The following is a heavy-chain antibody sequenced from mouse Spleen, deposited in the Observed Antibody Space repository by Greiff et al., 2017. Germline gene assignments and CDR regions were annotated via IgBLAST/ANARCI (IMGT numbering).Heavy chain of an antibody. CDR2: INPSSGYT. CDR1: GYTFTSYW. D-gene: IGHD4-1*02. J-gene: IGHJ2*01. Sequence: QVQLKQSGAELAKPGASVKLSCKASGYTFTSYWMHWVKQRPGQGLEWIGYINPSSGYTKYNQKFKDKATLTADKSSSTAYMQLSSLTYEDSAVYYCASPQLGQRDADFDYWGQGTTLTVSS. CDR3: ASPQLGQRDADFDY. V-gene: IGHV1-7*01.